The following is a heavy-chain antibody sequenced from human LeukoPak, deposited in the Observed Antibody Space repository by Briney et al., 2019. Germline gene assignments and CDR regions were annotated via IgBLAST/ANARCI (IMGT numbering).Heavy chain of an antibody. D-gene: IGHD2-2*01. CDR2: INPNSGGT. Sequence: ASVKVSCKASGYTFTSYGISWVRQAPGQGLEWMGWINPNSGGTNYAQKFQGRVTMTRDTSISTAYMELSRLRSDDTAVYYCARDRFEYQLEGPYYFDYWGQGTLVTVSS. CDR3: ARDRFEYQLEGPYYFDY. CDR1: GYTFTSYG. V-gene: IGHV1-2*02. J-gene: IGHJ4*02.